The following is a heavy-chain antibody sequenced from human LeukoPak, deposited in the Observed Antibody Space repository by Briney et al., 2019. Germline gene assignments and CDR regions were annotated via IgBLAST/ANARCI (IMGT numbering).Heavy chain of an antibody. CDR2: IIPIFGTA. CDR3: ARPSSGWSRAFDI. J-gene: IGHJ3*02. CDR1: GGTFSSYA. D-gene: IGHD6-19*01. Sequence: SVKVSCKASGGTFSSYAISWVRQAPGEGLEWMGGIIPIFGTANYAQKFQGRVTITADESTSTAYMELSSLRSEDTAVYYCARPSSGWSRAFDIWGQGTMVTVSS. V-gene: IGHV1-69*01.